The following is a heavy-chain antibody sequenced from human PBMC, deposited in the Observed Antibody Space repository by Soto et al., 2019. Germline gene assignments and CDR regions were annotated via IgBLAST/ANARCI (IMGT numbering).Heavy chain of an antibody. D-gene: IGHD6-13*01. V-gene: IGHV5-51*01. Sequence: HGESLKISCNGSGYSFTSYWIGRVRQMPGKGLEWMGIIYAGDSDTRYSPSFQGQVTISADKSISTAYLQWSSLKASDTAMYYCARPEVGQQLGSWAFDIWGQGTMVTV. J-gene: IGHJ3*02. CDR3: ARPEVGQQLGSWAFDI. CDR2: IYAGDSDT. CDR1: GYSFTSYW.